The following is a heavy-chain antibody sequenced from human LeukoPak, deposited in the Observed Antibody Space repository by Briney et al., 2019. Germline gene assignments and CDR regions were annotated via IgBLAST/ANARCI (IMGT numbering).Heavy chain of an antibody. CDR3: ATGTSVVVPPLGQY. V-gene: IGHV5-51*01. CDR2: IYPGDSDT. J-gene: IGHJ4*02. Sequence: GESLKISCKGSGYSFSTYRIGWVRQKPGKGPEWMGIIYPGDSDTTYNPSFQGQVTFSADNSISTAYLQWSRLKASDTAMYFCATGTSVVVPPLGQYWGQGTLVTVSS. CDR1: GYSFSTYR. D-gene: IGHD2-15*01.